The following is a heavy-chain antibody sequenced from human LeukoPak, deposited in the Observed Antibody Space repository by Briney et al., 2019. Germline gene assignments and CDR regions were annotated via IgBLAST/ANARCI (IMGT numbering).Heavy chain of an antibody. CDR1: GFTFSSYG. D-gene: IGHD6-19*01. V-gene: IGHV3-33*06. J-gene: IGHJ4*02. CDR2: IWYDGSNK. Sequence: PGGSLRLSCAASGFTFSSYGMHWVRQAPGKGLEWVAVIWYDGSNKYYADSVKGRFTISRDNSKNTLYLQMNSLRAEDTAVYYCAEAVAGTLTYFDYWGQGTLVTVSS. CDR3: AEAVAGTLTYFDY.